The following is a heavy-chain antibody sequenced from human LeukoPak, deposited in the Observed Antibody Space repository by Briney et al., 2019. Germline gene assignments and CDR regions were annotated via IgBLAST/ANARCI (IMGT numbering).Heavy chain of an antibody. Sequence: ASVKVSCKASGYTFTSYGISWVRQAPGQGLEWMGWISAYNGNTNYAQKLQGRVTMTTDTSTSTAYMELRSLRSDDTAVYYCARQGSSGWYVHGWFDPWGQGTLVTVSS. V-gene: IGHV1-18*01. CDR3: ARQGSSGWYVHGWFDP. CDR2: ISAYNGNT. J-gene: IGHJ5*02. D-gene: IGHD6-13*01. CDR1: GYTFTSYG.